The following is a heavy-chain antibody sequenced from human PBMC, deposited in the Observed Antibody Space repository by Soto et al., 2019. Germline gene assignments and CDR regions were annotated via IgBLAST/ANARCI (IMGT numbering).Heavy chain of an antibody. D-gene: IGHD6-13*01. CDR2: IIPIFSTT. J-gene: IGHJ3*02. Sequence: QVHLVQSGAEVKKPGSSVKVSCKAPGGTFSNHAINWVRQAPGQGLEWMGRIIPIFSTTNYAQKFQGRVTMTDDEYTITAYLELSSLKQDDTAVYYCAREVAADGTFREDVFDIWGQGTLVTVSS. V-gene: IGHV1-69*12. CDR1: GGTFSNHA. CDR3: AREVAADGTFREDVFDI.